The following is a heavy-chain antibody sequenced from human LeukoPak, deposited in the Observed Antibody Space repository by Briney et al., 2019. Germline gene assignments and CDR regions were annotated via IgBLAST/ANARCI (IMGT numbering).Heavy chain of an antibody. D-gene: IGHD6-19*01. CDR3: AKDSRVIMAVAGFDY. V-gene: IGHV3-23*01. CDR2: ISGSGGST. CDR1: GFTFSSYA. J-gene: IGHJ4*02. Sequence: PGGSLRLSCAASGFTFSSYAMSWVRQAPGKGLEWVSAISGSGGSTYYADSVKGRFTISRDNSKNTLYLQMNSLRAEDTAVYYCAKDSRVIMAVAGFDYWGQGTLVTVSS.